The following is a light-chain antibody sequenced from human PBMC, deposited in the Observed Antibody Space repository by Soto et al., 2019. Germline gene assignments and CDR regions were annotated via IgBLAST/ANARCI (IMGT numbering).Light chain of an antibody. J-gene: IGKJ4*01. CDR1: QDISNY. V-gene: IGKV1-33*01. Sequence: DIQMTQSPSSLSASVGDRVTITCQARQDISNYLNWYQQKPGKAPKLLIYDASNLETGVPSRFSGSGSGTDFTFTISSLQPEDSATYYCQQYDNLPLTLGGGTKVESK. CDR3: QQYDNLPLT. CDR2: DAS.